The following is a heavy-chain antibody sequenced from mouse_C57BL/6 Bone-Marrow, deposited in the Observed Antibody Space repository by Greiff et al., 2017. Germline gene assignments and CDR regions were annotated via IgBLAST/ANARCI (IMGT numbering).Heavy chain of an antibody. CDR2: IRSKSNNYAT. CDR3: GYYDGYPAWFAY. V-gene: IGHV10-1*01. CDR1: GFSFNTYA. D-gene: IGHD2-3*01. J-gene: IGHJ3*01. Sequence: VQLQQSGGGLVQPKGSLKLSCAASGFSFNTYAMNWVRQAPGKGLEWVARIRSKSNNYATYYADSVKDRFTISRDDSESMLYLQMNNLKTEDTAMYYCGYYDGYPAWFAYWGQGTLVSVCA.